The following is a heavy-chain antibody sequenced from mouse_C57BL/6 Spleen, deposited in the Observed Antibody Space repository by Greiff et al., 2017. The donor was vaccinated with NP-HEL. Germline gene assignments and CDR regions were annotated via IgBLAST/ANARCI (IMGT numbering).Heavy chain of an antibody. Sequence: VQLQQSGTELVKPGASVKLSCKASGYTFTSYWMHWVKQRPGQGLEWIGNINPSNGGTNYNEKFKSKATLTVDKSSSTAYMQLSSLTSEDSAVYYCARDGYHEGDYFDYWGQGTTLTVSS. CDR2: INPSNGGT. CDR3: ARDGYHEGDYFDY. J-gene: IGHJ2*01. CDR1: GYTFTSYW. D-gene: IGHD2-3*01. V-gene: IGHV1-53*01.